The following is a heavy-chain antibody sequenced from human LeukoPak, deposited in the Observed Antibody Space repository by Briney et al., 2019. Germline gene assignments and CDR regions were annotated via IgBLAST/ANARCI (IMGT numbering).Heavy chain of an antibody. Sequence: PGRSLRLSCAASGFTFSSYAMHCVRQAPGKGLEWVAVISYDGSNKYYADSVKGRFTISRDNSKNTLYPQMNSLRAEDTAVYYCARDRELLDYWGQGTLVTVSS. D-gene: IGHD1-26*01. CDR2: ISYDGSNK. V-gene: IGHV3-30-3*01. CDR1: GFTFSSYA. J-gene: IGHJ4*02. CDR3: ARDRELLDY.